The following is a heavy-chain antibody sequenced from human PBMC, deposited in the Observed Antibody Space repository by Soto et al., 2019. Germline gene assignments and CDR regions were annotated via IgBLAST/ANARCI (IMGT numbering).Heavy chain of an antibody. CDR2: ISYDGSDK. D-gene: IGHD1-26*01. CDR1: GFTFSSYG. V-gene: IGHV3-30*18. CDR3: AKGVVGATSYFQH. Sequence: QVQLLESGGGVVQPGRSLRLSCAASGFTFSSYGMHWVRQAPGKGLEWVAVISYDGSDKNYADSVKGRFTISRDNSNNTLYLEMARLSGEDTAVYYCAKGVVGATSYFQHWGQGTLVTVSS. J-gene: IGHJ1*01.